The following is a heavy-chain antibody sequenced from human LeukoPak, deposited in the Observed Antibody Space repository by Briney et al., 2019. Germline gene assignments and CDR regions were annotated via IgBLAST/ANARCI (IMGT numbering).Heavy chain of an antibody. Sequence: GASVKVSGKVSGYTLSELSMYWVRQSPGKGLEWMGGFDVAETDTIYAQKFQGRVTMTEDTSTDTAYMELNSLSSEDTAVYYCSSSGVEEWQGLHFWGQGTLVTVSS. CDR2: FDVAETDT. D-gene: IGHD3-3*01. CDR1: GYTLSELS. J-gene: IGHJ4*02. CDR3: SSSGVEEWQGLHF. V-gene: IGHV1-24*01.